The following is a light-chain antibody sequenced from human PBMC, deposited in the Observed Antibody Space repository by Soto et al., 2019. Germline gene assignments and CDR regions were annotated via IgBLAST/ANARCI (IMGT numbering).Light chain of an antibody. V-gene: IGKV1-39*01. CDR3: QQSYSTPRT. Sequence: EIQMTQSPSSLSPSVGDRVTITCRASQSISSYLNWYQQKPGKAPKXLIYAASSLQSGVPSRFSGSGSGTNFTLTISSLQPEDVATYYCQQSYSTPRTFGQGTKVDIK. CDR1: QSISSY. J-gene: IGKJ1*01. CDR2: AAS.